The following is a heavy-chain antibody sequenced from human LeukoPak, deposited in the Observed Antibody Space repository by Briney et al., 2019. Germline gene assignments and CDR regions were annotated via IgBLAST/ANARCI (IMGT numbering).Heavy chain of an antibody. CDR2: IGYDGSNK. Sequence: GRSLRLSCAASGFTFSSYGMHWVRQAPGKGLECVAVIGYDGSNKYYVDSVRGRFTISRDNPEKTLYLQMNSLRAEDTAVYYCARGGSWLEYSNFGGFDFWGRGTLVTVSS. CDR1: GFTFSSYG. V-gene: IGHV3-33*01. CDR3: ARGGSWLEYSNFGGFDF. J-gene: IGHJ2*01. D-gene: IGHD6-6*01.